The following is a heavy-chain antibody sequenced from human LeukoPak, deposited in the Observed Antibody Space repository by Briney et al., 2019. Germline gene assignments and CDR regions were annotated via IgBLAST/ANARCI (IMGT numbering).Heavy chain of an antibody. Sequence: ASVKVSCKAFGYTFTNYYMHWVRQAPGQGLEWMGIINPSGGSTSYAQKFQGRVSMTGDTSTSTVYMELSSLRSDDTAVYYCARRRDGPDYWGQGTLVTVSS. V-gene: IGHV1-46*01. J-gene: IGHJ4*02. CDR2: INPSGGST. CDR3: ARRRDGPDY. D-gene: IGHD2-8*01. CDR1: GYTFTNYY.